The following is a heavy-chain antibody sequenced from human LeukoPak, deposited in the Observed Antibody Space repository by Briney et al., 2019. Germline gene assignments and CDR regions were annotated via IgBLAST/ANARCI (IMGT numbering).Heavy chain of an antibody. V-gene: IGHV3-48*04. J-gene: IGHJ1*01. CDR2: ISSSSSTI. D-gene: IGHD6-13*01. Sequence: WGALRLSCAASGFTFSTYSMNWVRQAPGKGLEWVSYISSSSSTIYYADSVKGRFTISRDNAKSSLYLQMNSLRAEDTAVYYCARDSSSWYWGQGTLVTVSS. CDR3: ARDSSSWY. CDR1: GFTFSTYS.